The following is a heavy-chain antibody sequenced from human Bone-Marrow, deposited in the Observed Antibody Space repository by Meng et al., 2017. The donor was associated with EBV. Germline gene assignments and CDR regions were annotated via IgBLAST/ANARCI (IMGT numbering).Heavy chain of an antibody. V-gene: IGHV4-39*07. CDR1: RDSNSSSSYY. CDR2: IYYSGST. CDR3: ARDGYNFPPDY. D-gene: IGHD5-24*01. J-gene: IGHJ4*02. Sequence: LRRRALCPGVARPAATFAHSRMCSRDSNSSSSYYWGWIRQPPGKGLEWIGSIYYSGSTYYNPSLKSRVTISVDTSKNQFSLKLSSVTAADTAVYYCARDGYNFPPDYWGQGTLVTVSS.